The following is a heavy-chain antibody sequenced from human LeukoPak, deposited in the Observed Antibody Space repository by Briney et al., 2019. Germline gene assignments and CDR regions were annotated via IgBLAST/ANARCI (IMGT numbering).Heavy chain of an antibody. CDR2: ISSGGGTR. V-gene: IGHV3-11*01. Sequence: GGSLRLSCAASGFTFSDYYMNWIRQAPGKGLEWVSYISSGGGTRAYADSVNGRLTISRDNDKNYLYLQMNSLRAEDTAVYYCARDRGRRGITMRSDAFDIWGQGTMVTVSS. J-gene: IGHJ3*02. D-gene: IGHD3-22*01. CDR3: ARDRGRRGITMRSDAFDI. CDR1: GFTFSDYY.